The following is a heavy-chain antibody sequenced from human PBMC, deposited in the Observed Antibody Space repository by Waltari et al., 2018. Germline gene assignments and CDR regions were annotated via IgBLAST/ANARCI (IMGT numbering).Heavy chain of an antibody. D-gene: IGHD3-22*01. CDR3: TKGRAYYYESSGYHPFDY. CDR2: TSGSGLTT. Sequence: EVQPLESGGGLKQPGGSLTLPCTASGFTFSNYAMSWVRQVAGKGLEWVSATSGSGLTTYYVDSVRGRFTISRDNSKNTLYLQMSSLRADDTAIYYCTKGRAYYYESSGYHPFDYWGQGTLVTVSS. J-gene: IGHJ4*02. CDR1: GFTFSNYA. V-gene: IGHV3-23*01.